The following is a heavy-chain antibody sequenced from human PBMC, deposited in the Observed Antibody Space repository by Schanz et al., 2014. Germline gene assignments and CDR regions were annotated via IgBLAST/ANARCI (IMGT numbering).Heavy chain of an antibody. CDR1: GITFSSHS. J-gene: IGHJ4*02. CDR3: ARSRSGFYFDY. CDR2: ITYNGGTI. Sequence: EVHLVESGGGLVQPGGSLRLSCAASGITFSSHSFNWVRQAPGKGLEWISYITYNGGTIYYADSVKGRFTISRDNAKNSLYLEMNSLRAEDTALYYCARSRSGFYFDYWGQGTLVTVSS. D-gene: IGHD1-26*01. V-gene: IGHV3-48*01.